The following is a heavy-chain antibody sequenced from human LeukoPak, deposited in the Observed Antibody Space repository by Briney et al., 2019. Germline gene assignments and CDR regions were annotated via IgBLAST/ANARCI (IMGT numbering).Heavy chain of an antibody. CDR2: ISSSSSYI. Sequence: GGSLRLSCAASGFTFSSYSMNWVRQAPGEGLEWVSSISSSSSYIYYADSVKGRFTISRDNAKNSLYMQMNSLRAEDTAVYYCARDGSSSRNRAHLRPFDPWGQGTLVTVSS. J-gene: IGHJ5*02. D-gene: IGHD6-13*01. V-gene: IGHV3-21*01. CDR1: GFTFSSYS. CDR3: ARDGSSSRNRAHLRPFDP.